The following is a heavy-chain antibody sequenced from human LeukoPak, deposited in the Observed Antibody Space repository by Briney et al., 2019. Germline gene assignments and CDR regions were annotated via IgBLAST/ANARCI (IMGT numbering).Heavy chain of an antibody. V-gene: IGHV3-21*01. J-gene: IGHJ5*02. CDR1: GFTFSSYS. D-gene: IGHD3-22*01. CDR3: ARDSGLYYYDSSGYSVSDP. CDR2: ISSSSYI. Sequence: GGSLRLSCAASGFTFSSYSMNWVRQAPGKGLEWVSSISSSSYIYHADSVKGRFTISRDNAKNSLYLQMNSLRAEDTAVYYCARDSGLYYYDSSGYSVSDPWGQGTLVTVSS.